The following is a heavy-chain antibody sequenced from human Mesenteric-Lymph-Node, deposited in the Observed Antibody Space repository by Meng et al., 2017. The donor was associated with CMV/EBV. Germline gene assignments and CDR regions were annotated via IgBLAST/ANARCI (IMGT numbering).Heavy chain of an antibody. D-gene: IGHD3-3*01. CDR2: INHSGST. J-gene: IGHJ4*02. CDR3: ARGSILRFVGY. Sequence: SETLSLTCAAYGGSFSGYYWSWIRQPPGKGLEWIGEINHSGSTNYNPSLKSRVTISVDTSKNQFSLKLSSVTAADTAVYYCARGSILRFVGYWGQGTLVTVSS. V-gene: IGHV4-34*01. CDR1: GGSFSGYY.